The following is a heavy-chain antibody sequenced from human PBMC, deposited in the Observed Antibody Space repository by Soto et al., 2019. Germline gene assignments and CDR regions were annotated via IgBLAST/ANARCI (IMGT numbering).Heavy chain of an antibody. D-gene: IGHD5-18*01. Sequence: QVQLVQSGAEVKKPGASVKVSCKASGYTFTSYAMHWVRQARGQRLEWMGWINAGNGNTKYSQKFQGRVTITRDTSASTAYMELSSLRSEDTAVYYCAREDGYSYGYDYWGQGTLVTVSS. CDR2: INAGNGNT. J-gene: IGHJ4*02. CDR1: GYTFTSYA. CDR3: AREDGYSYGYDY. V-gene: IGHV1-3*01.